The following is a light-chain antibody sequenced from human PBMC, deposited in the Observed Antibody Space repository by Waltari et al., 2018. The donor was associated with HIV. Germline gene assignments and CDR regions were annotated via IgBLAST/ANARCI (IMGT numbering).Light chain of an antibody. CDR3: AAWDDSMNGYV. V-gene: IGLV1-44*01. CDR1: SSNIGINT. CDR2: SND. J-gene: IGLJ1*01. Sequence: QCVGTERRPSCGTPGQTVAISCAGSSSNIGINTSNWYQHLPGTAPKLLIYSNDQRPSGVPDRFSGSKSGTSSSLAISGLQSEDEADYYCAAWDDSMNGYVFVTGTKVSFL.